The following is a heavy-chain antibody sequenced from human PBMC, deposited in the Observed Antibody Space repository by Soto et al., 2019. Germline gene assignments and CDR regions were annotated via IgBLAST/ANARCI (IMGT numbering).Heavy chain of an antibody. V-gene: IGHV3-64D*08. J-gene: IGHJ4*02. CDR2: ISSNGGST. CDR1: GFTFSSYA. CDR3: VTSQEAIAAAIRGQVY. Sequence: PGGSLRLSCSASGFTFSSYAMHWVRQAPGKGLEYVSAISSNGGSTYYADSVKGRFTISRDNSKNTLYLQMSSLRAEDTAVYYCVTSQEAIAAAIRGQVYWGQGTLVTVSS. D-gene: IGHD6-13*01.